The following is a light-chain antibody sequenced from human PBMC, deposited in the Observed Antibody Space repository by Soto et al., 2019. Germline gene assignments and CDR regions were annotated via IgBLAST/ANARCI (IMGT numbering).Light chain of an antibody. CDR1: SSDVGSYNL. J-gene: IGLJ1*01. CDR3: CTYARSSSFGYV. V-gene: IGLV2-23*03. Sequence: QSVLTQPASVSGSPGQSITISCTGTSSDVGSYNLVSWYQQHPGKAPKLMIYEGSKRPSGVSNRFSGSKSGNTASLTFSGLQAEEEADYCCCTYARSSSFGYVFGTGTKVTVL. CDR2: EGS.